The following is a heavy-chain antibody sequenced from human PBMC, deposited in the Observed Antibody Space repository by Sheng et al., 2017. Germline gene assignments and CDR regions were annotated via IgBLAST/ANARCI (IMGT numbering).Heavy chain of an antibody. CDR1: GFTLSSDY. CDR2: IYSGGST. V-gene: IGHV3-53*01. D-gene: IGHD1-7*01. J-gene: IGHJ6*02. Sequence: DVQLVESGGGLIQPGESLRLSCTASGFTLSSDYMTWVRQTPGKGLEWVSVIYSGGSTYYADSVKGRFTISRDISKNTLYLQMNSLRVEDTAVYYCARDPGNYNGMDVWGQGTTGHRLL. CDR3: ARDPGNYNGMDV.